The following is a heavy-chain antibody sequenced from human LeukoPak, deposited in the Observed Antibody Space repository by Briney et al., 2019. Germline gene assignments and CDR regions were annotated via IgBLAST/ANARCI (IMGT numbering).Heavy chain of an antibody. Sequence: PGGSLRLSCAASGFTFSSYWMSWVRQAPGKGLEWVAFIRYDGSNKYYADSVKGRFTISRDNSKNTLYLQMNSLRAEDTAVYYCAKGKFTAMVTRGWFDAWGQGTLVTVSS. CDR1: GFTFSSYW. CDR3: AKGKFTAMVTRGWFDA. D-gene: IGHD5-18*01. V-gene: IGHV3-30*02. CDR2: IRYDGSNK. J-gene: IGHJ5*02.